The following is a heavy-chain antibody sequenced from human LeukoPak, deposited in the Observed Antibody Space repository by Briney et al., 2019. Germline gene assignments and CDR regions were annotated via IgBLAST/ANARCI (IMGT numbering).Heavy chain of an antibody. D-gene: IGHD3-3*01. V-gene: IGHV3-23*01. CDR1: GFSFGSYA. CDR2: ICGSVSGSGDCT. J-gene: IGHJ6*02. CDR3: AARGVFGVVIVYYYYGMDV. Sequence: GGSLRLSCAASGFSFGSYAMSWVRQAAGKGLEWVSEICGSVSGSGDCTHYADSVKGRFTISRDNSKNTLYLQMNSLRAEDTAVYYCAARGVFGVVIVYYYYGMDVWGQGTTVTVSS.